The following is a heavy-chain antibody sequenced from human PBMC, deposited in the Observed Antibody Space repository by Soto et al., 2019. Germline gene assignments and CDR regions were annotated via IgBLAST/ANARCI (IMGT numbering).Heavy chain of an antibody. CDR3: TTDRAPVQ. J-gene: IGHJ1*01. CDR2: IKSKTDGGTT. D-gene: IGHD2-2*01. V-gene: IGHV3-15*07. Sequence: EVQLVESGGGLVKPGGCLRLSCRASGFTFNNAWMNWVRQAPGRGLEWVGRIKSKTDGGTTDYAAPVKGRFTFSRDDSENMQYLQKNSRKIEDPAVYYCTTDRAPVQRGQGTLVTVSS. CDR1: GFTFNNAW.